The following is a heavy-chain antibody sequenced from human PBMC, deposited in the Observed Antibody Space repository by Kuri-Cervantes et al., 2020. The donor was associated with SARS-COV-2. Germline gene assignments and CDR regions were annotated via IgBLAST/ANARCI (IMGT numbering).Heavy chain of an antibody. CDR2: INHSGST. CDR3: ARGRIRPFDY. CDR1: GGSISSYY. Sequence: SETLSLTCTVSGGSISSYYWSWIRQPPGKGLEWIGEINHSGSTNYNPSLKSRVTISVDTSKTQFSLKLSSVTAADTAVYYCARGRIRPFDYWGQGTLVTVSS. V-gene: IGHV4-34*01. J-gene: IGHJ4*02.